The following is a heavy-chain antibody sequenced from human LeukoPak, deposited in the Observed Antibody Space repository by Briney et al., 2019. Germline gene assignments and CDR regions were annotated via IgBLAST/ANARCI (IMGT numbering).Heavy chain of an antibody. CDR2: ISITDMA. Sequence: GGSLRLSCAASGFTFSSYTMSWARQTPGKGLEWVSGISITDMAYYGDSVRGRFTISRDNSKNTLYLQMNSLRAEDTAVYYCAKGTSSSSAPPFDYWGQGILVIVSS. D-gene: IGHD6-13*01. J-gene: IGHJ4*02. CDR1: GFTFSSYT. CDR3: AKGTSSSSAPPFDY. V-gene: IGHV3-23*01.